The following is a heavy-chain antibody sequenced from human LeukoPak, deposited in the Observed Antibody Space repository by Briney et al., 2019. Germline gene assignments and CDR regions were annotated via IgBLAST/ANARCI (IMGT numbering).Heavy chain of an antibody. CDR3: ARGPRITLIRGGQWYYYMDV. D-gene: IGHD3-10*01. Sequence: ASVNVSSKASGYTFTIYYIHWVRQAPGQGLEWMGLINPSGGSTNYAQKFQGRVTMTRDTSTSTVYMELSSLRSEDTAVYYCARGPRITLIRGGQWYYYMDVWGKGTTVTISS. CDR1: GYTFTIYY. J-gene: IGHJ6*03. CDR2: INPSGGST. V-gene: IGHV1-46*01.